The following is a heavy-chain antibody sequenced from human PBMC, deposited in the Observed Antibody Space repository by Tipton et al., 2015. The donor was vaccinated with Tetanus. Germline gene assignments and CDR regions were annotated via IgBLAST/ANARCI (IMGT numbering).Heavy chain of an antibody. CDR1: GGSVSSGSYY. Sequence: TLSLTCTVSGGSVSSGSYYWSWIRQPPGKGLEWIGYIYYSGSTYYNPSLKSRVTISVDTSKNQFSPKLSSVTAADTAVYYCARVVETDYGMDVWGQGTSVTVSS. D-gene: IGHD2-21*01. J-gene: IGHJ6*02. CDR3: ARVVETDYGMDV. V-gene: IGHV4-30-4*08. CDR2: IYYSGST.